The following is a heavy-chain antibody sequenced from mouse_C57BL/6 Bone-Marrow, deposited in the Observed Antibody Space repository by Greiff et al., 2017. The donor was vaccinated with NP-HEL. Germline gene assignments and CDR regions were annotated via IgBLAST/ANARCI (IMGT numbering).Heavy chain of an antibody. CDR1: GYTFTSYG. D-gene: IGHD1-1*01. J-gene: IGHJ4*01. CDR2: IYPRSGNT. Sequence: QVQLQQSGAELARPGASVKLSCKASGYTFTSYGISWVKQRTGQGLEWIGEIYPRSGNTYYNEKFKGKATLTADKSSSTAYMELRSLTSEDSAVYFCARLGYYGSSYLYYAMDYWGQGTSVTVSS. CDR3: ARLGYYGSSYLYYAMDY. V-gene: IGHV1-81*01.